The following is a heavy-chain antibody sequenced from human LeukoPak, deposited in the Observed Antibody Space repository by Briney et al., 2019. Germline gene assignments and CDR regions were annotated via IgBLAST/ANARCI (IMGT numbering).Heavy chain of an antibody. CDR3: ASRGYSGYAVFDY. CDR2: INPSGGST. Sequence: ASVKVSCKASGYTFTSYYMHWVRQAPGQGLEWMGIINPSGGSTSYAQKFQGRVAMTRDTSTSTVYMELSSLRSEDTAVYYCASRGYSGYAVFDYWCQGTLVTVSS. CDR1: GYTFTSYY. J-gene: IGHJ4*02. D-gene: IGHD5-12*01. V-gene: IGHV1-46*01.